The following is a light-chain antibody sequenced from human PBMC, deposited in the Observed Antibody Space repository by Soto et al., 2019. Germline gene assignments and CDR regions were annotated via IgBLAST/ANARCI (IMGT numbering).Light chain of an antibody. V-gene: IGKV1-5*03. Sequence: DIQMTQSPSTLSGSVGDRVTITCRASQTISSWLAWYQQKPGKAPKLLMYKASTLKSGVPSRFSGSGSGTEFTLTISSLQPDDFATYYCQHYNSYPWTFGQGTKVDIK. CDR3: QHYNSYPWT. J-gene: IGKJ1*01. CDR1: QTISSW. CDR2: KAS.